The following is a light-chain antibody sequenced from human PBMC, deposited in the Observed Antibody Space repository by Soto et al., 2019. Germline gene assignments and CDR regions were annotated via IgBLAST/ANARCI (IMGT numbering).Light chain of an antibody. J-gene: IGLJ2*01. CDR2: GNS. V-gene: IGLV1-40*01. CDR1: SSNIGAGYD. Sequence: QSVLTQPPSVSGGPGQRVTISCTGSSSNIGAGYDVHWYQQLPGTAPKLLIYGNSNRPSGVPDRFSGSKSGTSASLAITGLQAEDEADYYCQSYDSIDVVFGGGTKLTVL. CDR3: QSYDSIDVV.